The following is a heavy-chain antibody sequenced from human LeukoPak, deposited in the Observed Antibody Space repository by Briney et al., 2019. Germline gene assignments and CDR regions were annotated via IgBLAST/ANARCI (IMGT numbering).Heavy chain of an antibody. J-gene: IGHJ4*02. Sequence: GGSLRLSCAASGFTFSGYAMHWVRQAPVKGLEWLAVLSYDGSNKFYEDSVKGRFTISRDNSKNTLFLQMNSLRGEDTAIYYCAKGHPPYNVVPADYWGQGTLVTVSS. CDR2: LSYDGSNK. V-gene: IGHV3-30*18. CDR3: AKGHPPYNVVPADY. CDR1: GFTFSGYA. D-gene: IGHD3-10*02.